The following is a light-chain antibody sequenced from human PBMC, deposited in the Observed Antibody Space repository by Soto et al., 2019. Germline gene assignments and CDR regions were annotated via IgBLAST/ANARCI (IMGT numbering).Light chain of an antibody. CDR1: SSDVGAYNY. Sequence: QSVLAQPASVSGSPGQSITISCTGTSSDVGAYNYVSWYQQHPGKAPKLMIYEVSKRPSGVPDRFSGSKSGNTASLPVSGLQAEDEADYYCSSYAASNNFVFGTGTKVTAL. J-gene: IGLJ1*01. CDR3: SSYAASNNFV. V-gene: IGLV2-8*01. CDR2: EVS.